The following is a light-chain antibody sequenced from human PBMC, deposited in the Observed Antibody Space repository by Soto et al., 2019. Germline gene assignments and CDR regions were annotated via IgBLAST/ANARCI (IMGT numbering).Light chain of an antibody. CDR1: QIPSSSY. CDR2: GAS. CDR3: QHYARSVGT. J-gene: IGKJ1*01. V-gene: IGKV3-20*01. Sequence: EIVLTQSPGTLPLFPGERATVSCRASQIPSSSYFAWYQQKPGQAPRLLISGASNRATGIPDRFSGSGSGTDFTLTISRLEPEDFAVYYCQHYARSVGTFGQGTRVEIK.